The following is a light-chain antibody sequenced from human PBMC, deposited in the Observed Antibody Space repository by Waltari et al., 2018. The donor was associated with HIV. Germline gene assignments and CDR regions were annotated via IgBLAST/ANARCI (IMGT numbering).Light chain of an antibody. Sequence: DIHMTPSPSSLSASIGDRVTITCRASQSIASYLNWYQQKPGKAPKLLIYAASSLQSGVPSRFSGSGSGTDFTLTISSLQSEDFATYSCHQTYTSPWTFGQGTKVEI. CDR1: QSIASY. CDR2: AAS. J-gene: IGKJ1*01. V-gene: IGKV1-39*01. CDR3: HQTYTSPWT.